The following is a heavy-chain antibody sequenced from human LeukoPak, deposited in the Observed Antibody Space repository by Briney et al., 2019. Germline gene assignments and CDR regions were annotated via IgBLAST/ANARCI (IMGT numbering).Heavy chain of an antibody. CDR1: GFTVSSNY. V-gene: IGHV3-53*01. D-gene: IGHD5-12*01. CDR2: IYSGGDT. J-gene: IGHJ4*02. Sequence: GGSLRLSCAASGFTVSSNYMSWVRQAPGKGLEWVSLIYSGGDTYYADSVKGRFTISRDNSKDTLYLQMSSLRAEDTAVYYCARNENSGWGYFDYWGQGTLVTVSS. CDR3: ARNENSGWGYFDY.